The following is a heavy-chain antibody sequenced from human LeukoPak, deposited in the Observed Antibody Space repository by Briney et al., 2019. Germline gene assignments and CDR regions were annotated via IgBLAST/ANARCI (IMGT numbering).Heavy chain of an antibody. J-gene: IGHJ5*02. D-gene: IGHD3-10*01. Sequence: SSETLSLTCTVSGGSISSGNYYWSRIRQPPGKGLEWIGEINHSGSTNYNPSLKSRVTISVDTSKNQFSLKLSSVTAADTAVYYCARRAYYYGSGTHPFDPWGQGTLVTVSS. CDR3: ARRAYYYGSGTHPFDP. V-gene: IGHV4-39*07. CDR2: INHSGST. CDR1: GGSISSGNYY.